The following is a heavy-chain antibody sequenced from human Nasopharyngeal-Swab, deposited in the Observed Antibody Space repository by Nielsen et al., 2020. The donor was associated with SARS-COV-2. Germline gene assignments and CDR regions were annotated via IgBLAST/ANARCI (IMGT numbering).Heavy chain of an antibody. J-gene: IGHJ4*02. CDR3: ARVDTAMATFDY. D-gene: IGHD5-18*01. V-gene: IGHV1-2*04. Sequence: ASVNVSCKASGYTFTGYYMHWVRQAPGQGLEWMGWINPNSGGTNYAQKFQGWDTMTRDTSISTAYMELSRLRSDDTAVYYCARVDTAMATFDYWGQGTLVTVSS. CDR1: GYTFTGYY. CDR2: INPNSGGT.